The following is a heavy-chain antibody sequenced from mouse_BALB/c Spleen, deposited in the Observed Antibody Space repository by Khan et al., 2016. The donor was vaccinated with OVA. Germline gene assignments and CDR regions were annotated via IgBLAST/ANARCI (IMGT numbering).Heavy chain of an antibody. V-gene: IGHV5-6-5*01. CDR2: ISSGGSN. J-gene: IGHJ3*01. CDR1: GFTFSNYA. CDR3: ARDYWFAY. Sequence: EVELVESGGGLVQPGGSLKLSCAASGFTFSNYAMSWVRQTPEKRLEWVASISSGGSNYYPDSVKGRFTISRDNARNILYLQMSSLRSEDTAMYYCARDYWFAYWGQGTLVTVSA.